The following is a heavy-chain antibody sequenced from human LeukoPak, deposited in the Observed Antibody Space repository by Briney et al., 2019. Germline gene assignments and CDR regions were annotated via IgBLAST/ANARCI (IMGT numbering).Heavy chain of an antibody. CDR1: GFTFSNYG. V-gene: IGHV3-23*01. J-gene: IGHJ4*02. Sequence: GGSLRLSCAASGFTFSNYGMSWVRQAPGKGLEWVSLVSGRDENTYYADSVEGRFTISRDNSENTVYLQMNSLRAEDSAVYYCVKRSDYGDSGNYFDYWGQGTPVTVSS. CDR2: VSGRDENT. CDR3: VKRSDYGDSGNYFDY. D-gene: IGHD4-17*01.